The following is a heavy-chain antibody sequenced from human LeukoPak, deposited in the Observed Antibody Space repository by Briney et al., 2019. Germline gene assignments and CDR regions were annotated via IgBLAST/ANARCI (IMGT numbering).Heavy chain of an antibody. CDR3: ARGYCSSTSCYPFDY. CDR1: GGSISSGSYY. J-gene: IGHJ4*02. D-gene: IGHD2-2*01. Sequence: SETLSLTCTVSGGSISSGSYYSSWIRQPAGKGLEWIGRIYTSGSTNYNPSLKSRVTISVDTSKNQFSLKLSAVTAADTAVYYYARGYCSSTSCYPFDYWGQGTLVTDSS. V-gene: IGHV4-61*02. CDR2: IYTSGST.